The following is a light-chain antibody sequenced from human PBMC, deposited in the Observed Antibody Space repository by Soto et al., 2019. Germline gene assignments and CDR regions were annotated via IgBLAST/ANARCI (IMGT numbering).Light chain of an antibody. CDR1: NIGSKN. J-gene: IGLJ2*01. CDR3: QVWHSNSVV. CDR2: RDS. Sequence: SYELTQPLSVSVALGQTARITCGENNIGSKNVHWYQQKAGQAPVLVIYRDSNRPSGIPERFSGSTSGNTATLTISRAQAEDEADYYCQVWHSNSVVFGGGTKVTVL. V-gene: IGLV3-9*01.